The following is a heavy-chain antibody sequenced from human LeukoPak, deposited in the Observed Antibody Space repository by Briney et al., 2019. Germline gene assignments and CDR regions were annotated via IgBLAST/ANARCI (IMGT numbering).Heavy chain of an antibody. CDR1: GFSFGSYG. V-gene: IGHV3-23*01. CDR3: TTSDCEY. CDR2: IHYSDGTT. J-gene: IGHJ4*02. Sequence: GGSLRLSCVASGFSFGSYGMSWFRQAPGKGLEWVSTIHYSDGTTYYADSVKGRFTVSRDNSKNTLSLQMDNLRTEDTAVYYCTTSDCEYWGQGTLVTVSS.